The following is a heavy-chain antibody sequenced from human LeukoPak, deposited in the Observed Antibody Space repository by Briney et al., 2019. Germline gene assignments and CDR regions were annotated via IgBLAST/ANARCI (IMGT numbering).Heavy chain of an antibody. D-gene: IGHD3-3*01. J-gene: IGHJ4*02. CDR3: AREGVSWYDDFWSGYLIDY. Sequence: NPSQTLSLTCTVSGGSISSGSYYWSWIRQPAGKGLEWIGRIYTSGSTNYNPSLKSRVTISVDTSKNQFSLKLSSVTAADTAVYYCAREGVSWYDDFWSGYLIDYWGQGTLVTVSS. CDR2: IYTSGST. CDR1: GGSISSGSYY. V-gene: IGHV4-61*02.